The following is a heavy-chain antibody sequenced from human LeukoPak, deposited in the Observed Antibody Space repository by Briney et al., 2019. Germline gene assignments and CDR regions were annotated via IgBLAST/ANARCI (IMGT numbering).Heavy chain of an antibody. Sequence: GGSLRLSCAASGFTFSSYAMHWVRQAPGKGLEYVSAISSNGGSTYYANSVKGRFTISRDNSKNTLYLQMGSLRSEDTAVYYCARERPAYYYMDVWGKGTTVTISS. CDR3: ARERPAYYYMDV. V-gene: IGHV3-64*01. CDR2: ISSNGGST. CDR1: GFTFSSYA. J-gene: IGHJ6*03.